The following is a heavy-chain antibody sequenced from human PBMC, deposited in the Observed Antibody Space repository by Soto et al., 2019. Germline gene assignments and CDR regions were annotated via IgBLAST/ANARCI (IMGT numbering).Heavy chain of an antibody. CDR3: ATMPQIYCSGGSCYVGRYNWFDP. Sequence: ASVKVSCKVSGYTLTELSMHWVRQAPGKGLEWMGGFDPEDGETIYAQKFQGRVSMTEDTSTDTAYMELSSLRSEDTAVYYCATMPQIYCSGGSCYVGRYNWFDPWGQGTLVTVSS. CDR1: GYTLTELS. D-gene: IGHD2-15*01. V-gene: IGHV1-24*01. CDR2: FDPEDGET. J-gene: IGHJ5*02.